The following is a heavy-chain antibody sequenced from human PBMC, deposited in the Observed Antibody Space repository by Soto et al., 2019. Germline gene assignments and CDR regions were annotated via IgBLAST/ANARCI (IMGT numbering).Heavy chain of an antibody. D-gene: IGHD1-20*01. CDR2: IIPIFGTA. V-gene: IGHV1-69*13. Sequence: SVKVSCKASGGTFSSYAISWVRQAPGQGLEWMGGIIPIFGTANYAQKFQGRVTITADESTSTAYMELSSLRSEDTAVYYCARARPIIVTAGNTDFYYFDYWGQGTLVTVSS. CDR1: GGTFSSYA. J-gene: IGHJ4*02. CDR3: ARARPIIVTAGNTDFYYFDY.